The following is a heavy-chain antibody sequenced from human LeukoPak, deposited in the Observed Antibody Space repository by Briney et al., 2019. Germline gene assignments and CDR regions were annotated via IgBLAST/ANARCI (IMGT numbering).Heavy chain of an antibody. D-gene: IGHD3-10*01. CDR3: ARGSGSVGSGSPVFDY. CDR2: ISSSSSYI. J-gene: IGHJ4*01. CDR1: GFTFSSYS. Sequence: GGSLRLSCAASGFTFSSYSMNWVRQAPGKGLEWVSSISSSSSYIYYADSVKGRFTISRDNAKNSLYLQMNSLRAEDTAVYYCARGSGSVGSGSPVFDYWGHGTLVTVSS. V-gene: IGHV3-21*01.